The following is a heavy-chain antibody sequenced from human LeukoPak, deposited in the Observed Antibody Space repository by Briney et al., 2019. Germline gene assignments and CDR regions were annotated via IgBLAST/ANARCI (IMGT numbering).Heavy chain of an antibody. Sequence: ASVKVSCKASGGTFSSYAISWVRQAPGQGLEWMGGIIPIFGTANYAQKFQGRVTITADESTSTAYMELSSLRSEDTAVYYCARVPSIAAAENYYYYYMDVWGKGTTVTISS. CDR1: GGTFSSYA. D-gene: IGHD6-13*01. V-gene: IGHV1-69*13. CDR3: ARVPSIAAAENYYYYYMDV. CDR2: IIPIFGTA. J-gene: IGHJ6*03.